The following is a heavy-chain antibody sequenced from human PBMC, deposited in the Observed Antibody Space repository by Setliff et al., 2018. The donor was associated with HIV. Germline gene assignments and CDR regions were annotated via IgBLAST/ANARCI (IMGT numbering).Heavy chain of an antibody. CDR1: GFTFSSNS. D-gene: IGHD3-22*01. CDR2: INNGGIYI. Sequence: PGGSLRLSCAASGFTFSSNSMTWVRQAPGKGLEWVSSINNGGIYIYYADSVKGRFTISRDNAKNSLYLQMNSLRGEDTAVYYCARDLNYDRGGFDPWGQGTLVTVSS. J-gene: IGHJ5*02. V-gene: IGHV3-21*04. CDR3: ARDLNYDRGGFDP.